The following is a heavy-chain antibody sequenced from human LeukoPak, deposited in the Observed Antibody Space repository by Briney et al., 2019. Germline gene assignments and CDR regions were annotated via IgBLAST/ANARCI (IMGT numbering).Heavy chain of an antibody. J-gene: IGHJ4*02. CDR2: TSFDESTK. D-gene: IGHD5-12*01. CDR1: GFIFRDYV. V-gene: IGHV3-30-3*01. CDR3: ARDVGWLRSFDY. Sequence: PGRSLRLSCAASGFIFRDYVMNWVRQAPGKGLEWVAVTSFDESTKHYADSVQGRFTISRDNSKNTLYLQMNSLRAEDTAVYFCARDVGWLRSFDYWGQGTLVTVSS.